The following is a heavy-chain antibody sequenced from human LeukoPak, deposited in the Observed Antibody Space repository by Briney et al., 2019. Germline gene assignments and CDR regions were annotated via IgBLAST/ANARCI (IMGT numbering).Heavy chain of an antibody. D-gene: IGHD3-22*01. V-gene: IGHV3-21*01. CDR2: ISTRRSYI. J-gene: IGHJ3*02. CDR3: ARDEYYDSSGPGAFDI. Sequence: PGRSLRLSCTASGFTFGDYAMSWFRQAPGKGLEWVSSISTRRSYIYYADSVKGRFTISRDNAKNSLYLQMNSLRAEDTAVYYCARDEYYDSSGPGAFDIWGQGTMVTVSS. CDR1: GFTFGDYA.